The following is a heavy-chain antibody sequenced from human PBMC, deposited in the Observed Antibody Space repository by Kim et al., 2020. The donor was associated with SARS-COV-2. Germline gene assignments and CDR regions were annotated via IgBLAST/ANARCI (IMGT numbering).Heavy chain of an antibody. V-gene: IGHV3-30-3*01. Sequence: LSLTCAASGFTFSSFVMHWVRQAPGKGLEWVALISTDVTNKYYADSVKDRFTISRDNSMNTLYLQMNSLRAEDTAVYYCARANAITGTHFDYWGQGTLVTVSS. D-gene: IGHD1-20*01. CDR3: ARANAITGTHFDY. CDR2: ISTDVTNK. CDR1: GFTFSSFV. J-gene: IGHJ4*02.